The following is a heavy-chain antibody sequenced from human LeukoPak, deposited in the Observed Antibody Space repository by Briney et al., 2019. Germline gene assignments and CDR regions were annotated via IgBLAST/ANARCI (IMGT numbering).Heavy chain of an antibody. V-gene: IGHV3-23*01. J-gene: IGHJ4*02. CDR3: AKDSGYSYESPYYFDY. D-gene: IGHD5-18*01. Sequence: GGTLRLSCEASGFTFDDYGMSWVRQALGKGLEWVSAISGSGGSTYYADSVKGRFTISRDNSKNTLYLQMNSLRAEDTAVYYCAKDSGYSYESPYYFDYWGQGTLVTVSS. CDR1: GFTFDDYG. CDR2: ISGSGGST.